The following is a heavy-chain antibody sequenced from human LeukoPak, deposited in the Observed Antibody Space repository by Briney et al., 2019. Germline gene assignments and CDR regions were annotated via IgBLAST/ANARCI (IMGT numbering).Heavy chain of an antibody. J-gene: IGHJ4*02. Sequence: PGGSLRLSCAASGFTFSSYAMSWVRQAPGKGLEWVSAISGSGGSTYYADSVKGRFTISRDNSKNMLYLQMNSLRAEDTAVYYCAKRLTVIAAAGTFDYWGQGTLVTVSS. CDR3: AKRLTVIAAAGTFDY. V-gene: IGHV3-23*01. CDR2: ISGSGGST. CDR1: GFTFSSYA. D-gene: IGHD6-13*01.